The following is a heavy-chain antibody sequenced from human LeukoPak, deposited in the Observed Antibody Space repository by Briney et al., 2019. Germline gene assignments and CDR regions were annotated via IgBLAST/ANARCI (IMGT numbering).Heavy chain of an antibody. D-gene: IGHD5-18*01. CDR3: ARSIQLWPEGYYGMDV. CDR1: GGTFSSYA. Sequence: SVKVSCKASGGTFSSYAISWVRQAPGQGLEWMGRIIPIFGIANYAQKFQGRVTITADKSMSTAYMELSSLRSEDTAVYYCARSIQLWPEGYYGMDVWGQGTTVTVSS. V-gene: IGHV1-69*04. J-gene: IGHJ6*02. CDR2: IIPIFGIA.